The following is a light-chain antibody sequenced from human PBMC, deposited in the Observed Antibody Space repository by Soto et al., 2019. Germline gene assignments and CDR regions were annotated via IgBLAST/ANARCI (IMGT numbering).Light chain of an antibody. CDR3: QTWGTGIQV. CDR2: LNXXXXX. J-gene: IGLJ3*02. CDR1: SGHSSYA. Sequence: QLVLTQSPSASASLGASVKLTCTLSSGHSSYAIAWHQQQPEKGPRYLMKLNXXXXXXXXXXXXXXXXGSSSGAERYLTXXXXQXXXXXXYYCQTWGTGIQVFGGGTKLTVL. V-gene: IGLV4-69*01.